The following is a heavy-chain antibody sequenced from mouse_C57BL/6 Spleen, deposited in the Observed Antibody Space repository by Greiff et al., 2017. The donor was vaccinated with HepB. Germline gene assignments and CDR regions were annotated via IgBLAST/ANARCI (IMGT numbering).Heavy chain of an antibody. V-gene: IGHV1-26*01. CDR3: ARGGFYYGNYVGYFDV. J-gene: IGHJ1*03. CDR2: INPNNGGT. D-gene: IGHD2-1*01. Sequence: VQLQQSGPELVKPGASVKISCKASGYTFTDYYMNWVKQSHGKSLEWIGDINPNNGGTSCNQKFKGKATLTVDKSSSTAYMELRSLTSEDSAVYYCARGGFYYGNYVGYFDVWGTGTTVTVSS. CDR1: GYTFTDYY.